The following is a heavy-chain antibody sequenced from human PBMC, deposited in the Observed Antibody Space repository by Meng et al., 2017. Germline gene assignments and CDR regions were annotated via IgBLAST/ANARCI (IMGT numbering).Heavy chain of an antibody. CDR3: ARGGYDSSGYYLYYYYYGMDV. Sequence: GESLKISCAASGFTFSSYAMHWVRQAPGKGLEWVAVISYDGSNKYYADSVKGRFTISRDNSKNTLYLQMSSLRAEDTAVYYCARGGYDSSGYYLYYYYYGMDVWGQGTTVTVSS. CDR1: GFTFSSYA. V-gene: IGHV3-30*15. J-gene: IGHJ6*02. D-gene: IGHD3-22*01. CDR2: ISYDGSNK.